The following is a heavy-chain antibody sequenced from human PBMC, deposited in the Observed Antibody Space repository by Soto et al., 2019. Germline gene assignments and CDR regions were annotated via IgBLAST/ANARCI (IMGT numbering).Heavy chain of an antibody. V-gene: IGHV4-30-4*01. Sequence: PSETLSLTCTVSGRSISSGDYSWRWVRQSPGKGLEWIGHIYNSGITYYNPSLKSRVVISIDTSRNQFSLRLNSLTAADRAVYFCARGVTVFGLVSRFWFDPWGQGTVVTVSS. J-gene: IGHJ5*02. CDR3: ARGVTVFGLVSRFWFDP. CDR2: IYNSGIT. CDR1: GRSISSGDYS. D-gene: IGHD3-3*01.